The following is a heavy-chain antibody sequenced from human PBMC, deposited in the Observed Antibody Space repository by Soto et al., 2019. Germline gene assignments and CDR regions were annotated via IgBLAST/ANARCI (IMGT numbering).Heavy chain of an antibody. J-gene: IGHJ6*02. V-gene: IGHV3-48*02. CDR1: GFTFSSYS. CDR2: ISSSSSTI. Sequence: PGGSLRLSCAASGFTFSSYSMNWVRQAPGKGREWVSYISSSSSTIYYADSVKGRFTISRDNAKNSLYLQMNSLRDEDTAVYYCASELGSGHSFHYYYYGMDVWGQGTTVTVSS. CDR3: ASELGSGHSFHYYYYGMDV. D-gene: IGHD3-22*01.